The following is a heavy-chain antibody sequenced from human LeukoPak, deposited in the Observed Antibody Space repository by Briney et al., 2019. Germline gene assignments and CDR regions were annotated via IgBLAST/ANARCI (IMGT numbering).Heavy chain of an antibody. CDR3: ARVGTSYCSSTSCYGGYYYYYGMDV. Sequence: SVKVSCKASGGTFISYAISWVRQAPGQGLEWMGGTIPIFGTANYAQKFQGRVTITADESTSTAYMELSSLGSEDTAVYYCARVGTSYCSSTSCYGGYYYYYGMDVWGQGTTVTVSS. D-gene: IGHD2-2*01. J-gene: IGHJ6*02. CDR1: GGTFISYA. V-gene: IGHV1-69*01. CDR2: TIPIFGTA.